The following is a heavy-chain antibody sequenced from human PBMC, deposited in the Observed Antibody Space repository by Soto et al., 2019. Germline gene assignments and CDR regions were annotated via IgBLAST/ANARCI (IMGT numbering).Heavy chain of an antibody. CDR1: GGTFSSYT. J-gene: IGHJ5*02. CDR3: ASSEAGIAAAGTISNWFDP. Sequence: QVQLVQSGAEVKKPGSSVKVSCKASGGTFSSYTISWVRQAPGQGLEWMGRIIPILGIANYAQKFQGRVTITADKSTSTAYMELSSLRSEDTAVYYCASSEAGIAAAGTISNWFDPWGQGTLVTVSS. D-gene: IGHD6-13*01. V-gene: IGHV1-69*02. CDR2: IIPILGIA.